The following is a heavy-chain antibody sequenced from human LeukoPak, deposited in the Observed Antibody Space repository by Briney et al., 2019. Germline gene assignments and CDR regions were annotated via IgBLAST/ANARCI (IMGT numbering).Heavy chain of an antibody. CDR1: GGSIRGYY. J-gene: IGHJ6*03. V-gene: IGHV4-59*01. D-gene: IGHD3-10*01. Sequence: SETLSLTCNVSGGSIRGYYWSWIRQPPGKGLEWIGYIYSSGSANYNPSLKSRVTMSVDTSKNQFSLKVSSVTAADTAVYYCARVFDSGSQAYFYYMDVWGKGTTVTISS. CDR3: ARVFDSGSQAYFYYMDV. CDR2: IYSSGSA.